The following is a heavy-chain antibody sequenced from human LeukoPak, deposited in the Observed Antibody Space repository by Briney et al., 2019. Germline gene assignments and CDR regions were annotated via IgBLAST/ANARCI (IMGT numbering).Heavy chain of an antibody. V-gene: IGHV1-69*04. D-gene: IGHD6-19*01. J-gene: IGHJ5*02. CDR2: IIPILGIA. CDR3: ARDGGYSSGWYPSPGDWFDP. CDR1: GGTFSSYA. Sequence: SVKVSCKASGGTFSSYAISWVRQAPGQGLEWMGRIIPILGIANYAQKFQGRVTITADKSTSTAYMELRSLRSDDTAVYYCARDGGYSSGWYPSPGDWFDPWGQGTLVTVSS.